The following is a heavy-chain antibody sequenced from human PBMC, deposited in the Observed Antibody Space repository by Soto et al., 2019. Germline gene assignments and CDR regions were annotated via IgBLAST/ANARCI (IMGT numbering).Heavy chain of an antibody. Sequence: PGESLEISCKVSGYTXSDYWISWXXQMHGKGLEWMGIIYPGDSDTRYSPSFQGHVTMSAEKSISTAYLQWSTLQASDTAMYYCARHYDSSTYPAIDHWGLGTLVTVSS. V-gene: IGHV5-51*01. J-gene: IGHJ4*02. CDR2: IYPGDSDT. CDR3: ARHYDSSTYPAIDH. D-gene: IGHD3-16*01. CDR1: GYTXSDYW.